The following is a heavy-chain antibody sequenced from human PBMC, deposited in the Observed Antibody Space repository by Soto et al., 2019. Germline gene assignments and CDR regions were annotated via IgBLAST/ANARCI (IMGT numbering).Heavy chain of an antibody. V-gene: IGHV3-33*01. J-gene: IGHJ4*02. D-gene: IGHD2-2*01. CDR1: GFTFSSYG. CDR3: ARTASAAPSYFDY. Sequence: QVQLVESGGGVVQPGRSLRLSCAASGFTFSSYGMHWVRHAPGKGLEWVAVIWYDGSNKYYADSVKGRFTISRDNSTNTLYLQMNSLRAEDTAVYYCARTASAAPSYFDYWGQGTLVTVSS. CDR2: IWYDGSNK.